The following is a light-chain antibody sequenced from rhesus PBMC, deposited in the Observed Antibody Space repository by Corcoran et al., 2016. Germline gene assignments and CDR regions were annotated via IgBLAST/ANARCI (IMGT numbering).Light chain of an antibody. J-gene: IGKJ2*01. CDR1: QGIASG. CDR2: KAS. V-gene: IGKV1-22*01. CDR3: RQYSRRPYS. Sequence: DIQMTQSPSSLSASVGDTVTITCRASQGIASGLAWYQQKPGKAPKVLIYKASSLQMGVPLRFSGSGSGTEFALPISSLQYKDFTTYYCRQYSRRPYSFSQGTKVEIK.